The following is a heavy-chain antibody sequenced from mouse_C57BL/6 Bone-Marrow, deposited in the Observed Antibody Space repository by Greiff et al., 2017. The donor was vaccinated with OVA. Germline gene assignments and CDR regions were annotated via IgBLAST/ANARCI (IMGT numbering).Heavy chain of an antibody. D-gene: IGHD1-1*01. CDR2: IHPNSGST. V-gene: IGHV1-64*01. J-gene: IGHJ1*03. Sequence: VQLQQPGAELVKPGASVKLSCKASGYTFTSYWMHWVKQRPGQGLEWIGMIHPNSGSTNYNEKFKSKATLTVDKSSSTAYMQLSSLPSEDSAVYYGARAITTVVDFDVWGTGTTVTVSS. CDR1: GYTFTSYW. CDR3: ARAITTVVDFDV.